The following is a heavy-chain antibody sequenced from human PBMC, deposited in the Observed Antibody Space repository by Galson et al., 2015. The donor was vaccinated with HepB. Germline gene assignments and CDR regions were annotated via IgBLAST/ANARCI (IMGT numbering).Heavy chain of an antibody. CDR3: ARDNQGAFDI. CDR1: GFTFSSYA. J-gene: IGHJ3*02. CDR2: ISYDGSNK. Sequence: SLRLSCAASGFTFSSYAMHWVRQAPGKGLEWVAVISYDGSNKYYADSVKGRFTISRDNSKNTLYLQMNSLRAEDTAVYYCARDNQGAFDIWGQGTMVTVPS. V-gene: IGHV3-30*04.